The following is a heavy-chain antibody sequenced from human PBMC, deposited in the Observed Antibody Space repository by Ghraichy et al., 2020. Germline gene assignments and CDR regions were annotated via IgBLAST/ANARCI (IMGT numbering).Heavy chain of an antibody. Sequence: SETLSLTCTVSGGPISSSTYYWGWIRQPPGKGLEYIGSIHYSGSTYYNPSLKSRVTISVDTSKNQFSLNLRSVTAADAAVYYCTRRQYGDYLSLDYWGQGTLVTVSS. D-gene: IGHD4-17*01. J-gene: IGHJ4*02. V-gene: IGHV4-39*01. CDR2: IHYSGST. CDR3: TRRQYGDYLSLDY. CDR1: GGPISSSTYY.